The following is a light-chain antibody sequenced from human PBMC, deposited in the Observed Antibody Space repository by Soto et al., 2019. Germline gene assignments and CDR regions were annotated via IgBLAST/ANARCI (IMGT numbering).Light chain of an antibody. J-gene: IGLJ2*01. CDR1: SSNIGAGYD. Sequence: QSLLTQPPLVSGAPGQRLTISCTGSSSNIGAGYDVHWYQQLPGTAPKLLIYGNSNRPSGVPDRFSGSKSGTSASLAITGLQAEDEADYYCQSYDSSLSGVVFGGGTKVTVL. CDR3: QSYDSSLSGVV. V-gene: IGLV1-40*01. CDR2: GNS.